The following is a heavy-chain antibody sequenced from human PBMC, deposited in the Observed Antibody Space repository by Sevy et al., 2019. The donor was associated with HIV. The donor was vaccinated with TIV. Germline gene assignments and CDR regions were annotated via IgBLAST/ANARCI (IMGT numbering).Heavy chain of an antibody. D-gene: IGHD3-3*02. CDR1: GYSFTNYG. V-gene: IGHV1-18*01. Sequence: ASVKVSCKASGYSFTNYGIGWVRQAPGQGLEWMGWISGYKGYTNYAQNLQGRVTMTTDTSTNTAYMELRSLRSDDTAIYDCAKEGKNIRSWFDPWGQGTLVTVSS. CDR2: ISGYKGYT. J-gene: IGHJ5*02. CDR3: AKEGKNIRSWFDP.